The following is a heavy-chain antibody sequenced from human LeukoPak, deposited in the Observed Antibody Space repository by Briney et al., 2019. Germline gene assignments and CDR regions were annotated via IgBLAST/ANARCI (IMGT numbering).Heavy chain of an antibody. CDR1: GGTFSSYA. D-gene: IGHD3-10*01. J-gene: IGHJ5*02. CDR3: ARIGYYCGSGSYYSP. Sequence: SVKVSCKASGGTFSSYAISWVRQAPGQGLEWMGRIIPIFGTANYAQKFQGRVTITTDESTSTAYMELSSLRSEDTAVYYCARIGYYCGSGSYYSPWGQGTLVTVSS. V-gene: IGHV1-69*05. CDR2: IIPIFGTA.